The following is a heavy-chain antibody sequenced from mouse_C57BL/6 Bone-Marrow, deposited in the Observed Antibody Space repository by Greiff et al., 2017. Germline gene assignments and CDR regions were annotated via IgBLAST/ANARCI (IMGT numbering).Heavy chain of an antibody. CDR3: ARSGLHAMDY. CDR2: IHPNYGTT. J-gene: IGHJ4*01. CDR1: GYSFTDYN. Sequence: EVQLQQSGPELVKPGASVKISCTASGYSFTDYNMNWVKQSNGKGLEWIGVIHPNYGTTSYNQKFKGKATLNVDQSSSTAYMQLNSLTSEDAAVYYCARSGLHAMDYWGQGTSVTVSS. V-gene: IGHV1-39*01. D-gene: IGHD2-13*01.